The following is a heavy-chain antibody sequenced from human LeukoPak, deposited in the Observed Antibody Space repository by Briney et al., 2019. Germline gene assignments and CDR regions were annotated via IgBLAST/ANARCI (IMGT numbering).Heavy chain of an antibody. CDR1: GGSISNYY. Sequence: PSETLSLTCSVSGGSISNYYWSWIRQPPGKGLELIGYIYYIGRSDDNPSLKSRVTISVDTSKNQFSLKLRSVTAADTAVYYCARSQRSGDMATITTFGYWGQGTLVTVSS. V-gene: IGHV4-59*08. CDR3: ARSQRSGDMATITTFGY. CDR2: IYYIGRS. D-gene: IGHD5-24*01. J-gene: IGHJ4*02.